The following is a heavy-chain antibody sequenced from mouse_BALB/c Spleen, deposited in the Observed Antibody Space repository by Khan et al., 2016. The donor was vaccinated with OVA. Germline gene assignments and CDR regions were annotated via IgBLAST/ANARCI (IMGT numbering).Heavy chain of an antibody. CDR2: INPNNGDS. V-gene: IGHV1S81*02. J-gene: IGHJ3*01. Sequence: QVQLQQSGAELVKTGASVKLSCNASGYTFSSYYLYWVKQRPGQGLEWIGEINPNNGDSNFNEKFKSKATLTVDKFSYTAYMQLSSLTSEDSAVYYCTRSGYGSFAYWGQGTLVTVSA. CDR1: GYTFSSYY. CDR3: TRSGYGSFAY. D-gene: IGHD2-2*01.